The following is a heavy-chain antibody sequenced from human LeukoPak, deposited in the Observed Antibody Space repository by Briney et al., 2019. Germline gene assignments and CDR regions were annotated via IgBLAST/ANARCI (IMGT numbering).Heavy chain of an antibody. D-gene: IGHD3-9*01. CDR2: IYYSGST. Sequence: SETLSLTCTASGGSISSSSYYWGWIRQPPGKGLEWIGSIYYSGSTYYNPSLKSRVTISVDTSKNQFSLKLSSVTAADTAVYYCAKDAEYYDILTGYSYYFDYWGQGTLVTVSS. J-gene: IGHJ4*02. CDR3: AKDAEYYDILTGYSYYFDY. V-gene: IGHV4-39*07. CDR1: GGSISSSSYY.